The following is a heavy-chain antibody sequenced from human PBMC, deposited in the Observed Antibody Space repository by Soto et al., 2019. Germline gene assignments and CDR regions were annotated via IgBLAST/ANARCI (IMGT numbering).Heavy chain of an antibody. J-gene: IGHJ6*02. Sequence: SVKVSCKASGGTFSSYAISWVRQAPGQGLERMGGIIPIFGTANYAQKFQGRVTITADESTSTAYMGLSSLRSEDTAVYYCARCIAVAGTVFYYYGMDVWGQGTTVTVSS. CDR3: ARCIAVAGTVFYYYGMDV. CDR1: GGTFSSYA. CDR2: IIPIFGTA. V-gene: IGHV1-69*13. D-gene: IGHD6-19*01.